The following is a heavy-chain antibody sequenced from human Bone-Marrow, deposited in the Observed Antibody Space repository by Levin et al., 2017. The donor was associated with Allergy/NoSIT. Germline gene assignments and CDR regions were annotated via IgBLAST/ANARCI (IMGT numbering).Heavy chain of an antibody. D-gene: IGHD6-13*01. CDR3: ARDGVGTAAGTP. Sequence: LSLTCAASGFTVSRNYMSWVRQAPGKGLEWVSLIYSGGDTQYADSVKGRFTISRDNSKNTLYLQMNSLRADATAVYYCARDGVGTAAGTPWGQGTLVTVSS. J-gene: IGHJ4*02. V-gene: IGHV3-66*01. CDR2: IYSGGDT. CDR1: GFTVSRNY.